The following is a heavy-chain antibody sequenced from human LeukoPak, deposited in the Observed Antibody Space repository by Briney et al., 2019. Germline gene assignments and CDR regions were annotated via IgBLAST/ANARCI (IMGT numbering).Heavy chain of an antibody. CDR3: SRDGGAAGTTAGYYYYYGMDV. D-gene: IGHD6-13*01. CDR1: GFTFSSYS. Sequence: GGSLRLSCAASGFTFSSYSMNWVRQAPGKGLEWVSSISSSSSYIYYADSVKGRFTISRDNAKNSLYLQMNSLRAEDTAVYYCSRDGGAAGTTAGYYYYYGMDVWGQGTTVTVSS. V-gene: IGHV3-21*01. J-gene: IGHJ6*02. CDR2: ISSSSSYI.